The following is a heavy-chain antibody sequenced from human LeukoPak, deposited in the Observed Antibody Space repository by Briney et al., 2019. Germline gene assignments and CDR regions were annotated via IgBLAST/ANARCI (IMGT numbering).Heavy chain of an antibody. Sequence: PGRSLRLSCAASGFTFSSYAMRWVRQAPGKGLEWVAVISHDGSNKYYADSVKGRFTISRDNSKNTLYLQMNSLRAEDTAVYYCARDHLGLYYYDSSRGYWGQGTLVTVSS. J-gene: IGHJ4*02. CDR2: ISHDGSNK. V-gene: IGHV3-30-3*01. CDR1: GFTFSSYA. CDR3: ARDHLGLYYYDSSRGY. D-gene: IGHD3-22*01.